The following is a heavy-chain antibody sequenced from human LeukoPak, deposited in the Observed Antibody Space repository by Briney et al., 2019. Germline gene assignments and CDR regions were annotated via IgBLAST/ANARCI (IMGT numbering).Heavy chain of an antibody. CDR2: IYSGGST. J-gene: IGHJ4*02. D-gene: IGHD3-10*01. CDR3: ARDREGYDGSGSYVY. Sequence: GGSLRLSCAASGFTVISNYMRWVRQAPGKGLEWVSVIYSGGSTYYADSVKGRFTISRDNSKNKLYLQMNSLRAEDTAVYYCARDREGYDGSGSYVYWGQGTLVTVSS. CDR1: GFTVISNY. V-gene: IGHV3-66*02.